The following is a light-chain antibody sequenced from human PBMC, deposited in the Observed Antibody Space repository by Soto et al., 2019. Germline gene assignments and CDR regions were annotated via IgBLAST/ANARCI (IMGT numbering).Light chain of an antibody. CDR3: SSYTSGSTWV. J-gene: IGLJ3*02. V-gene: IGLV2-14*03. Sequence: QSALTQPASVSGSPGQSVAISCTGTSSVSWYQHHPGKAPKLIIYDVSDRPSGVSDRFSSSKSGNTASLTISGLQADDEADYYCSSYTSGSTWVFGGGTKLTVL. CDR2: DVS. CDR1: SS.